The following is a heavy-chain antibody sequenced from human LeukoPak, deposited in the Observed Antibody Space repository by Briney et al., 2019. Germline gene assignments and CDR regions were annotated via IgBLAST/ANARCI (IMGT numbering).Heavy chain of an antibody. CDR2: ISGSGGGT. Sequence: GGSLRLSCAASGFTFISYAMRWVRQAPGKGLEWVSGISGSGGGTHYADSVKGRFTISRDNSKNTLYLQMNSLRAEDTAIYYCAKDIYYFDYWGQGTLVTVSS. V-gene: IGHV3-23*01. CDR3: AKDIYYFDY. J-gene: IGHJ4*02. CDR1: GFTFISYA.